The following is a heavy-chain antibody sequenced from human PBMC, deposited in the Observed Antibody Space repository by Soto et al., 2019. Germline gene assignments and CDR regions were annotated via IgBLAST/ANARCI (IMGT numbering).Heavy chain of an antibody. CDR2: ISYDGSNK. Sequence: QVQLVESGGGVVQPGRSLRLSCAASGFTFSSYAMHWVRQAPGKGLEWVAVISYDGSNKYYADSVKGRFTISRDNSKNTLYLQMNILRAEDTAVYYCARDGGDGALDYWGQGPLVTVSS. V-gene: IGHV3-30-3*01. CDR3: ARDGGDGALDY. CDR1: GFTFSSYA. J-gene: IGHJ4*02. D-gene: IGHD2-21*02.